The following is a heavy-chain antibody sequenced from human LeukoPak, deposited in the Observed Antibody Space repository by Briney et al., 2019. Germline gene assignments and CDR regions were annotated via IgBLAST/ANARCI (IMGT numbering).Heavy chain of an antibody. V-gene: IGHV3-23*01. J-gene: IGHJ1*01. CDR1: GFTFSSYA. D-gene: IGHD6-13*01. Sequence: PGGSLRLSFAASGFTFSSYAMSWVRQAPGKGLEWVSAISGSGGSTYYADSVKGRFTISRDNSKNTLYLQMNSLRAEDTALYYCAKVMGSSSWQGVAEYFQHWGQGTLVTVPS. CDR2: ISGSGGST. CDR3: AKVMGSSSWQGVAEYFQH.